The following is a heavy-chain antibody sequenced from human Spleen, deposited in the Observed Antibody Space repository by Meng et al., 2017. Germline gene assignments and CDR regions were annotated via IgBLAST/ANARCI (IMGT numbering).Heavy chain of an antibody. J-gene: IGHJ5*02. V-gene: IGHV4-30-4*01. CDR2: IYYSGTT. CDR1: GGSISRGDYF. Sequence: QVQLQESGPGLVKPSQTLSRTCTVSGGSISRGDYFWSWIRQPPGKGLEWIGYIYYSGTTYYKPSLKSRVIISVDTSKNQFSLKLSSVTAADTAMYFCARVEYQLLEFDPWGQGILVTVSS. D-gene: IGHD2-2*01. CDR3: ARVEYQLLEFDP.